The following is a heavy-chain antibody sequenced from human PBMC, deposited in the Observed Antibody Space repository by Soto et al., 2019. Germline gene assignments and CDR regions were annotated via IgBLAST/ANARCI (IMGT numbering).Heavy chain of an antibody. J-gene: IGHJ4*02. CDR1: GFTFSSYA. V-gene: IGHV3-23*01. Sequence: EVQLLESGGGLVQPGGSLRLSCAASGFTFSSYAMSWVRQAPGKGLEWVSAISGSGGSTYYADSVKGRFTISRDNSKNTLYLQMNSLRAEDTAVYYCAVLGDYIWGRHYWGQGTLVTVSS. CDR3: AVLGDYIWGRHY. D-gene: IGHD3-16*01. CDR2: ISGSGGST.